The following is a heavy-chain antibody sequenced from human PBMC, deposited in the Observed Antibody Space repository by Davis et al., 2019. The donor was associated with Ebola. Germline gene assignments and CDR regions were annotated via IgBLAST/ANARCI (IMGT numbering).Heavy chain of an antibody. Sequence: ASVKVSCKASGYSSKNYAISWVRQAPGQGLEWMGWISAYNGNTNYAQKVQGRVTMTTDTSTGTAYLDLRSLRSDDTAVYFCARTSIVGTTTTASDIWGQGTLVTVSS. J-gene: IGHJ3*02. CDR3: ARTSIVGTTTTASDI. CDR1: GYSSKNYA. V-gene: IGHV1-18*01. D-gene: IGHD1-26*01. CDR2: ISAYNGNT.